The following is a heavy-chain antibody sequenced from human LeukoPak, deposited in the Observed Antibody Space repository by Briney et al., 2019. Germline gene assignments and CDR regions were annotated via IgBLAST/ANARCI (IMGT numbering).Heavy chain of an antibody. CDR2: IHLGGSDT. Sequence: GAALKISCKCSGYTFCSYFIGWVRHMPGEGVGWVGIIHLGGSDTRYRPSFQGQVTISADTSISAAFVQWSSLKAGDTAVYYCPRVYGYYVDYWGQGNLVTVSS. CDR3: PRVYGYYVDY. CDR1: GYTFCSYF. J-gene: IGHJ4*02. D-gene: IGHD3-10*01. V-gene: IGHV5-51*01.